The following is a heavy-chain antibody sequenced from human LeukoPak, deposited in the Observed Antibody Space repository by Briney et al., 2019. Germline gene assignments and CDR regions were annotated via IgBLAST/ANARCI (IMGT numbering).Heavy chain of an antibody. V-gene: IGHV4-4*07. D-gene: IGHD4-17*01. CDR2: IYTSGST. CDR3: ARDGLGTTVTPYPYYYYYYMDV. J-gene: IGHJ6*03. Sequence: SETLSLTCTVSGGSISSYYWSWIRQPAGKGLEWIGRIYTSGSTNYNPSLKSRVTMSVDTSKNQFSLKLSSVTAADTAVYYCARDGLGTTVTPYPYYYYYYMDVWGKGTTVTVSS. CDR1: GGSISSYY.